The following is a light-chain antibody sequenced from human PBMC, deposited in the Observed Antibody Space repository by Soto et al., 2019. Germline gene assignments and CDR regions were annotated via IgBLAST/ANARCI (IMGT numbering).Light chain of an antibody. V-gene: IGKV3-15*01. Sequence: EIVMTQSPATLSVSPGERATLSCRASQSLSSNLAWYQQKPGQAPRVLIYGASTRATGIPARFSGSGSGTEFTLTISSLQTEDFAVYYCQHYNDWPPTWTFGQGTKV. CDR2: GAS. CDR3: QHYNDWPPTWT. J-gene: IGKJ1*01. CDR1: QSLSSN.